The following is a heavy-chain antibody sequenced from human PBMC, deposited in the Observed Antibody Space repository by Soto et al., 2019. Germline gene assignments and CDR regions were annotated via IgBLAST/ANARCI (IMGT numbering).Heavy chain of an antibody. J-gene: IGHJ4*02. CDR3: GRGGYRYGYEY. Sequence: GASVKVSFKASGYTFTNDDISWLRQAPGQGLEWVGWVSTSNGRTNYAQKVQGRVTLTTDTSTTTAYMELRSLRSDDTAVYYCGRGGYRYGYEYWGQGTLVTVSS. CDR1: GYTFTNDD. V-gene: IGHV1-18*04. D-gene: IGHD5-18*01. CDR2: VSTSNGRT.